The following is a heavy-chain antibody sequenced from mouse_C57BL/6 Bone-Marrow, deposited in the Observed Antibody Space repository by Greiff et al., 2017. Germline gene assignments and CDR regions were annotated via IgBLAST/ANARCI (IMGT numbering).Heavy chain of an antibody. CDR2: IYPGSGST. J-gene: IGHJ1*03. CDR1: GYTFTSYW. D-gene: IGHD2-5*01. CDR3: ARPYYSNYWYFDV. Sequence: VQLQQPGAELVTPGASVTMSCKASGYTFTSYWITWVKQRPGQGLEWIGDIYPGSGSTNYNEKFKSKATLTVDTSSSTAYMQLSSLTSEDSAVYTCARPYYSNYWYFDVWGTGTTVTGSS. V-gene: IGHV1-55*01.